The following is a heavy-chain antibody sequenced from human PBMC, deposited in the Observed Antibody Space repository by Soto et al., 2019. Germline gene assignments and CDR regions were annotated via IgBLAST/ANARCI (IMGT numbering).Heavy chain of an antibody. V-gene: IGHV3-30*18. CDR1: GFTFTTFG. CDR3: AKDLQAYGDYNYYYYGMDV. Sequence: QVQLVESGGGVVQPGGSLRLSCTASGFTFTTFGIHWVHQAPGKGLEWVALISYDGHNKYYSDSVKGRFTISRDNYKNTLSLKMNSLRAEDTAVYYCAKDLQAYGDYNYYYYGMDVWGQGTTVSVSS. CDR2: ISYDGHNK. D-gene: IGHD4-17*01. J-gene: IGHJ6*02.